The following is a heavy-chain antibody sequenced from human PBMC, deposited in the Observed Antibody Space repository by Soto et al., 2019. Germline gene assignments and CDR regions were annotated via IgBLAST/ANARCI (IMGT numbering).Heavy chain of an antibody. V-gene: IGHV1-46*03. CDR2: INPGGGST. CDR1: GYTFTSYY. CDR3: ATYCSGGTCPAGPSI. Sequence: ASVKVSCKASGYTFTSYYMHWVRQAPGQGLEWMGIINPGGGSTSYAQKFQGRVTMTRDTSTSTIYMEVSSLRSEDTAVYYCATYCSGGTCPAGPSIWGQGTMVT. J-gene: IGHJ3*02. D-gene: IGHD2-15*01.